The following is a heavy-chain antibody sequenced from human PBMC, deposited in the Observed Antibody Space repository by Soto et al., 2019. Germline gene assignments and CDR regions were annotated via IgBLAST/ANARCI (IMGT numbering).Heavy chain of an antibody. CDR2: MNPNSGNT. J-gene: IGHJ3*02. D-gene: IGHD5-12*01. CDR1: GYTFTSYD. CDR3: AMTVVDIVATDAFDI. V-gene: IGHV1-8*01. Sequence: ASVKVSCKASGYTFTSYDINWVRQATGQGLEWMGWMNPNSGNTGYAQKFQGRVTMTRNTSISTAYMELSSLRSEDTAVYYCAMTVVDIVATDAFDIWGQGTMVTVSS.